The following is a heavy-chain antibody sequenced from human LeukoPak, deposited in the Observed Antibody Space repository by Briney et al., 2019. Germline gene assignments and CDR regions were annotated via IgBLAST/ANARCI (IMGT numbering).Heavy chain of an antibody. J-gene: IGHJ4*02. CDR3: AKDAEKD. CDR1: GFSFSSYW. Sequence: GGSLRLSCAGSGFSFSSYWVSWVRQAPGKGLEWVDNIKQDGSEKHYGDSAKGRFTISRDNAKNSLYLQMNSLRTEDTAVYHCAKDAEKDWGQGTLVTVSS. V-gene: IGHV3-7*01. CDR2: IKQDGSEK.